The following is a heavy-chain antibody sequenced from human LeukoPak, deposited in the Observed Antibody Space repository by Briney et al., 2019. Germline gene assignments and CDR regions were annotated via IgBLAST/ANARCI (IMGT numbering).Heavy chain of an antibody. D-gene: IGHD5-24*01. Sequence: PSETLSLTCTVSGGSVSDYRSYWPWIRQPPGKGLEWVGSVYHNGDTYYNPSLKSRVTISVDTSKNQFSLKLSSVAAADTAVYYCARDRLPLSGYNPKRMGAFDIWGQGTMVTVSS. J-gene: IGHJ3*02. CDR1: GGSVSDYRSY. CDR2: VYHNGDT. V-gene: IGHV4-39*07. CDR3: ARDRLPLSGYNPKRMGAFDI.